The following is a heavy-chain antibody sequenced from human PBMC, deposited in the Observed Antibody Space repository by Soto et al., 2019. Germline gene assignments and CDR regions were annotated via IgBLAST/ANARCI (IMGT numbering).Heavy chain of an antibody. J-gene: IGHJ4*02. CDR2: IIPLLGIA. V-gene: IGHV1-69*04. D-gene: IGHD2-15*01. Sequence: ASVKVSWKASGGSFSSNTISWVRQAPGQGLEWMGRIIPLLGIANYAQKFQGRVTITADKSTSAAYMELTSLRSEDTAVYYCARDLGYCNGDSCYQPCTFWGQGTLVTVSS. CDR1: GGSFSSNT. CDR3: ARDLGYCNGDSCYQPCTF.